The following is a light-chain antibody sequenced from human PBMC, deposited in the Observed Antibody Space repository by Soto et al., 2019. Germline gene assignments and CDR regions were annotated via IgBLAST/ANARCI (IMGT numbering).Light chain of an antibody. Sequence: DILLTQSPGPLSLSPGDRATLSCRASQGVSSTYLAWYQQKPGQAPRLLMYGESSRATGIPDRFSGSGSGTDFNLTINRLEPEDFAVYYCQKYGGSPRTCGQGTKVDIK. V-gene: IGKV3-20*01. CDR2: GES. J-gene: IGKJ1*01. CDR1: QGVSSTY. CDR3: QKYGGSPRT.